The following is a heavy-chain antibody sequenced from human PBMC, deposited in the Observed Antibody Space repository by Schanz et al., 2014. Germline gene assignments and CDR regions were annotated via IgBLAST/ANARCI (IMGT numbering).Heavy chain of an antibody. D-gene: IGHD4-17*01. Sequence: QVQLLESGGGLVQPGTSLILSCSVSGFSLNTYGIHWFRQPAGKGLEWVAVIWNNGVTKYYADSVRGRFTISRDRFQNTLYLRMSSLRAEDTAVYYCARPRFDYGEVDYWGQGTLVTVSS. CDR3: ARPRFDYGEVDY. J-gene: IGHJ4*02. V-gene: IGHV3-33*01. CDR1: GFSLNTYG. CDR2: IWNNGVTK.